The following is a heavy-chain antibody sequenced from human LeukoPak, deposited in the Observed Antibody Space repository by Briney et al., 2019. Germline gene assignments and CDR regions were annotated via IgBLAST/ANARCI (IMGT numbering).Heavy chain of an antibody. CDR1: GYTFTGYY. CDR3: ARDRAARPTTSFDY. D-gene: IGHD6-6*01. V-gene: IGHV1-18*04. J-gene: IGHJ4*02. Sequence: ASVKVSCKASGYTFTGYYMHWVRQAPGQGLEWMGWISAYNGNTNYAQKLQGRVTMTTDTSTSTAYMELRSLRSDDTAVYYCARDRAARPTTSFDYWGQGTLVTVSS. CDR2: ISAYNGNT.